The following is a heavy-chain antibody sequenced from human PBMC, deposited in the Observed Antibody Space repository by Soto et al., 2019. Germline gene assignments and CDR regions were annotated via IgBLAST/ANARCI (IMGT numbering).Heavy chain of an antibody. CDR1: AGPISTSHW. CDR2: VYRTGST. D-gene: IGHD6-13*01. Sequence: SDTLSLTCGASAGPISTSHWGCSVRQPPGKGLEWIGEVYRTGSTNYNPSLESRLTISVDKSKNQFSLKLTSVTAADTAVYYCASARATIAAAAIFDCWGQGTLVS. V-gene: IGHV4-4*02. CDR3: ASARATIAAAAIFDC. J-gene: IGHJ4*02.